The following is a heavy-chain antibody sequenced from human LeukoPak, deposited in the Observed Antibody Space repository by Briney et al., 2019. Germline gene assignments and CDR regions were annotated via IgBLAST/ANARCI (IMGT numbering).Heavy chain of an antibody. J-gene: IGHJ4*02. D-gene: IGHD3-22*01. Sequence: SETLSLTCTVSGGSFSSGSYYWSWIRQPPGKGLEWIGYIYYSGSTNYNPSLKSRVTISVDTSKNQFSLKLSSVTAADTAVYYCARSPKYYYDSSGYFGDYWGQGTLVTVSS. CDR2: IYYSGST. CDR3: ARSPKYYYDSSGYFGDY. CDR1: GGSFSSGSYY. V-gene: IGHV4-61*01.